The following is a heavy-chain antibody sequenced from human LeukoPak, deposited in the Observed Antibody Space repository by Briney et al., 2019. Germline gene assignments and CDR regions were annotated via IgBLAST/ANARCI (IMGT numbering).Heavy chain of an antibody. CDR3: AALTPCTTAACLSNS. Sequence: ASVTVSCTASGYTFSGYYMHWVRQAPGQGLEWMGWINPNSGDTNYAEKFQGRVTMTRDTSISTAYMELSRLTSDDTAVFYCAALTPCTTAACLSNSWGQGTLVTVSS. J-gene: IGHJ4*02. CDR1: GYTFSGYY. V-gene: IGHV1-2*02. CDR2: INPNSGDT. D-gene: IGHD2/OR15-2a*01.